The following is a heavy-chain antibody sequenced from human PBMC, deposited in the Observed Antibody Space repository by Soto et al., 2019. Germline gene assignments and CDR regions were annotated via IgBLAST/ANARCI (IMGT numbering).Heavy chain of an antibody. J-gene: IGHJ3*02. V-gene: IGHV1-3*01. Sequence: ASVKVSCKASGYTFTSYAMHWVRQAPGQRLEWMGWINAGNGNTKYSQKFQGRVTITRDTSASTAYMELSSLRSEGTAVYYCAREKRITMVRGVIMPFDIWGQGTMVTVSS. CDR3: AREKRITMVRGVIMPFDI. CDR1: GYTFTSYA. CDR2: INAGNGNT. D-gene: IGHD3-10*01.